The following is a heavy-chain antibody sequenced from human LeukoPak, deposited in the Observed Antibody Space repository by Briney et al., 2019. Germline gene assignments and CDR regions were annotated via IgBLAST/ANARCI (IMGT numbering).Heavy chain of an antibody. J-gene: IGHJ5*02. V-gene: IGHV3-15*01. CDR1: GFTFVNAS. Sequence: PGGFLRLSCLTSGFTFVNASMSWVRQAPGKGLEWVGLMKSKPEGGTTFYAAPVKDRFSISRDDSRNTLYLQMNSLTIGDTGVYYCTTGNPWGQGTLVTVSS. CDR2: MKSKPEGGTT. CDR3: TTGNP.